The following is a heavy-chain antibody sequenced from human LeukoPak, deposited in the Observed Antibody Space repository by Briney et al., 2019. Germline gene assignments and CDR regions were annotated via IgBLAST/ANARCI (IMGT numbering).Heavy chain of an antibody. V-gene: IGHV1-18*01. Sequence: ASVKVSCKASGYTFTSYGISWVRQAPGQGLEWMGWISAYNGNTNYAQKLQGRVTMTTDTSTSTAYMELRSLRSDDTAVYYCARDRRYSSSSNSYYYYGMDVWGQGTTVTVPS. D-gene: IGHD6-6*01. CDR1: GYTFTSYG. CDR2: ISAYNGNT. J-gene: IGHJ6*02. CDR3: ARDRRYSSSSNSYYYYGMDV.